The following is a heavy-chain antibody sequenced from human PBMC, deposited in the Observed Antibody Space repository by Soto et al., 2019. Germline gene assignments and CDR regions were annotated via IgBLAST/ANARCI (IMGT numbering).Heavy chain of an antibody. D-gene: IGHD6-13*01. J-gene: IGHJ4*02. CDR3: ARVKDGQQPQSAPFDY. CDR1: SGSISSSNW. Sequence: PSETLSLTCAVSSGSISSSNWWSWVRQPPGKGLEWIGEIYHSGSTNYNPSLKSRVTISVDKSKNQFSLKLSSVTAADTAVYYCARVKDGQQPQSAPFDYWGQGTLVTSPQ. CDR2: IYHSGST. V-gene: IGHV4-4*02.